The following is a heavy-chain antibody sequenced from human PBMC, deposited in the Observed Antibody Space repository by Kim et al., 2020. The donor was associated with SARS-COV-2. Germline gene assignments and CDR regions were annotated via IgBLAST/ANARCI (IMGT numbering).Heavy chain of an antibody. Sequence: GGSLRLSCAASGFTFSSYSMNWVRQAPGKGLEWVSSISSSSSYIYYADSVKGRFTISRDNAKNSLYLQMNSLRAEDTAVYYCARALLGSSSLGGYFDYWGQGTLVTVSS. CDR1: GFTFSSYS. J-gene: IGHJ4*02. CDR3: ARALLGSSSLGGYFDY. CDR2: ISSSSSYI. D-gene: IGHD6-13*01. V-gene: IGHV3-21*01.